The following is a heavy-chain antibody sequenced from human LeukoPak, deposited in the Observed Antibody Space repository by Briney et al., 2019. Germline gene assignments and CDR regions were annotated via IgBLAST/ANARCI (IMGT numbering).Heavy chain of an antibody. CDR3: ATVDTAMGKDS. V-gene: IGHV4-59*08. J-gene: IGHJ4*02. CDR2: ISYSGST. Sequence: PSETLSLTCTVSGGSISSYYWSWIRQPPGKGLEWIGYISYSGSTNYNPSLNSRVTILVDTSKNQVSLKLTSVTAADTAVYYCATVDTAMGKDSWGQGTLVTVSS. CDR1: GGSISSYY. D-gene: IGHD5-18*01.